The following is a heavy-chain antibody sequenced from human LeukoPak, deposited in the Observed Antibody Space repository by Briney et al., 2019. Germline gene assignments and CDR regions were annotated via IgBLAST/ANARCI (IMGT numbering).Heavy chain of an antibody. CDR1: GGSISSYY. CDR3: ASTTAMVSDY. V-gene: IGHV4-59*01. Sequence: SETLSLTCTVSGGSISSYYWSWIRQPPGKGLEWIGYIYYSGSTNYNPSLKSRVTISVDTSKNQFSLKLSSVTAADTAVYYCASTTAMVSDYWGQGTLVTVSS. D-gene: IGHD5-18*01. J-gene: IGHJ4*02. CDR2: IYYSGST.